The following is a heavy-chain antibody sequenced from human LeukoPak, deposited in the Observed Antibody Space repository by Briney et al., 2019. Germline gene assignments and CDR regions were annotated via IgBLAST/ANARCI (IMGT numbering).Heavy chain of an antibody. V-gene: IGHV4-31*03. CDR1: GGSISSGGNS. CDR2: MHYSGTT. CDR3: ARYYHDSSGYSNWFDP. J-gene: IGHJ5*02. Sequence: PSQTLSLTCTVSGGSISSGGNSWTWIRQHPGKGLEWIGYMHYSGTTYYNPSLKSRVTISVDTSKNQFSLKLNSVTAADTAVYYCARYYHDSSGYSNWFDPWGQGSLVTVSS. D-gene: IGHD3-22*01.